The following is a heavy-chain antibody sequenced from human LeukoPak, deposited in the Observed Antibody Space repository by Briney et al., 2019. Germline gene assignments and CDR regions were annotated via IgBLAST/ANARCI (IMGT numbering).Heavy chain of an antibody. CDR1: GGSISSNSYY. D-gene: IGHD6-19*01. CDR3: AREDAVSSDDAFDL. V-gene: IGHV4-39*07. CDR2: VYYSGST. Sequence: SETLSLTCTVSGGSISSNSYYWGWIRQPPGKGLEWIGSVYYSGSTYYNAPLKSRVTISVDTSKNQFSLKLSAVTAADTAMYYCAREDAVSSDDAFDLWGQGTMVTVS. J-gene: IGHJ3*01.